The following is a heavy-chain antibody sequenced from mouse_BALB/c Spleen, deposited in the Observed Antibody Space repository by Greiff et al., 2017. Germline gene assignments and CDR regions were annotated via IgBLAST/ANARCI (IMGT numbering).Heavy chain of an antibody. D-gene: IGHD1-1*01. V-gene: IGHV1S81*02. CDR3: AREPITTVVAYYYAMDY. CDR2: INPSNGRT. Sequence: QVQLQQPGAELVKPGASVKLSCKASGYTFTSYWMHWVKQRPGQGLEWIGEINPSNGRTNYNEKFKSKATLTVDKSSSTAYMQLSSLTSEDSAVYYCAREPITTVVAYYYAMDYWGQGTSVTVSS. CDR1: GYTFTSYW. J-gene: IGHJ4*01.